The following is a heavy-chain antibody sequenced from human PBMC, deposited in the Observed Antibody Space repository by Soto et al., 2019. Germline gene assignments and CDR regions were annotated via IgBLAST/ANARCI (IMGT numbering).Heavy chain of an antibody. V-gene: IGHV4-39*01. CDR3: GRQPGHCGSTTCFGYYSVDV. Sequence: QLQLQESGPRLVKPSETLSLTCSVSGGSISSSSYSWGWIRQPPGKGLEWIGPIYYSGSTHYNPSLGGRVAISADTPNNQLSLRLSSVTAADTAVYYCGRQPGHCGSTTCFGYYSVDVWGQGTTVTVS. CDR2: IYYSGST. D-gene: IGHD2-2*01. J-gene: IGHJ6*02. CDR1: GGSISSSSYS.